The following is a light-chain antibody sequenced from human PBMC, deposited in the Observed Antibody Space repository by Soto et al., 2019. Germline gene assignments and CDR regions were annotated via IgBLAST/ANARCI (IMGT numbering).Light chain of an antibody. CDR3: KQYAKSPYT. V-gene: IGKV3-20*01. CDR2: GAS. Sequence: EIVLTRSPDTLSLSPGERATLSCTASQTVTSSQLAWYQQKPGQAPRLLVYGASSRATGIPDRFSGSGYETEFTLTINRLEPEDFALYLCKQYAKSPYTFGQGTKVEVK. CDR1: QTVTSSQ. J-gene: IGKJ2*01.